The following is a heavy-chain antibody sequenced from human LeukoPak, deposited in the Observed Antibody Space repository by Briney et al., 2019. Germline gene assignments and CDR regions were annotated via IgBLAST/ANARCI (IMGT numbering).Heavy chain of an antibody. V-gene: IGHV1-69*06. D-gene: IGHD1-26*01. Sequence: ASVTVSCKASGGIFSGYAISWVRQAPGQGLEWRGRIIPIFGTANYAQKFQGRVTITADKSTNTAYMELSSLRSEDTAVYYCAIDYESGSPEGVFDIWGQGTMVSVSS. J-gene: IGHJ3*02. CDR1: GGIFSGYA. CDR3: AIDYESGSPEGVFDI. CDR2: IIPIFGTA.